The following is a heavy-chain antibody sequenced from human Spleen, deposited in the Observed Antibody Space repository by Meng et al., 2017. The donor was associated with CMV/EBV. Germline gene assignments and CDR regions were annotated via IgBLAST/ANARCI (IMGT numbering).Heavy chain of an antibody. CDR3: ARALVVNHYYDSSGYYHLCAFDT. CDR2: INHSGST. CDR1: GGSFSGYS. V-gene: IGHV4-34*01. D-gene: IGHD3-22*01. J-gene: IGHJ3*02. Sequence: SETLSLTCAVYGGSFSGYSWSWICQPPGKGLEWIGEINHSGSTNYNPSLKSRGTISVYTSKNQLSLKVNSVTAADTAMYFFARALVVNHYYDSSGYYHLCAFDTWGQGGMVTVSS.